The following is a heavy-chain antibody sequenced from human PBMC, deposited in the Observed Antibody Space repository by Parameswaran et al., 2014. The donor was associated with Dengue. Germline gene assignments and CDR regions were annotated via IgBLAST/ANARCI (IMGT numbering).Heavy chain of an antibody. J-gene: IGHJ5*02. V-gene: IGHV4-34*01. Sequence: RWIRQPPGKRLEWIGEINHSGSTNYNPSLKSRVTISVDTSKNQFSLKLSSVTAADTAVYYCARALYYYDSSGYWRRKSPQNNWFDPWGQGTLVTVSS. D-gene: IGHD3-22*01. CDR2: INHSGST. CDR3: ARALYYYDSSGYWRRKSPQNNWFDP.